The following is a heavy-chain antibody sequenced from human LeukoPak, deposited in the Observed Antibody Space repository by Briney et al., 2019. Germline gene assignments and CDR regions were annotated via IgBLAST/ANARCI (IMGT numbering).Heavy chain of an antibody. CDR3: ARDYYYGMDV. J-gene: IGHJ6*02. CDR2: IYTSGST. CDR1: GGYISIYY. Sequence: ASETLSLTCTVSGGYISIYYWSWIRQPAGKGLEWIGRIYTSGSTNYNPSLKSRVTMSVGTSKNQFSLKLSSVTAADTAVYYCARDYYYGMDVWGQGTTVTVSS. V-gene: IGHV4-4*07.